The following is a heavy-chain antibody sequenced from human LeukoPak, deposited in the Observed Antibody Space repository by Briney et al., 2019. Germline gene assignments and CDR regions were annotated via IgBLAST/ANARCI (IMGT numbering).Heavy chain of an antibody. CDR2: IYYSGST. CDR3: ARARAVAIDY. Sequence: PSETLSLTCTVSDGSISSYYWSLIRQPPGKGLEWIGYIYYSGSTNYNPSLKSRVTISVDTSKNQFSLKLSSVTAADTAVYYCARARAVAIDYWGQGTLVAVSS. CDR1: DGSISSYY. J-gene: IGHJ4*02. V-gene: IGHV4-59*01. D-gene: IGHD6-19*01.